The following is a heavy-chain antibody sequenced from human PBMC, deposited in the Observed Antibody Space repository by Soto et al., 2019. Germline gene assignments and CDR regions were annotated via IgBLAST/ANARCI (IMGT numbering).Heavy chain of an antibody. D-gene: IGHD6-13*01. Sequence: SVKVSCKASGGAFNSSGISWVRQAPGQGLAWMGGIIPLFGTTNYARKLQGRVTITADESTSTVYMDLSSLTFDDTAVYYCARVRGSSWYNWFDLWGQGTLVTVSS. CDR1: GGAFNSSG. V-gene: IGHV1-69*13. J-gene: IGHJ5*02. CDR3: ARVRGSSWYNWFDL. CDR2: IIPLFGTT.